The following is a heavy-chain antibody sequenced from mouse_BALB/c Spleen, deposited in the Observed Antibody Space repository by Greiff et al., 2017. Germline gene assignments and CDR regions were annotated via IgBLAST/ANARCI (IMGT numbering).Heavy chain of an antibody. D-gene: IGHD1-1*01. CDR3: ARSGSRRYFDV. Sequence: QVQLKESGPGLVAPSQSLSITCTVSGFSLTGYGVNWVRQPPGKGLEWLGMIWGDGSTDYNSALKSRLSISKDNSKSQVFLKMNSLQTDDTARYYCARSGSRRYFDVWGAGTTVTVSS. CDR2: IWGDGST. CDR1: GFSLTGYG. V-gene: IGHV2-6-7*01. J-gene: IGHJ1*01.